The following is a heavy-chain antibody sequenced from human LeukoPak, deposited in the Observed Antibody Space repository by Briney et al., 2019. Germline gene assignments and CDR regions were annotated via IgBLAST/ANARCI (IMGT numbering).Heavy chain of an antibody. D-gene: IGHD6-19*01. Sequence: GGSLRLSCAASGFXFSIYSISWVRQAPGKGLEWVSSISSSGSKIYYADSVKGRFTISRDNFKNTLYLQMNSLRADDTALYYCTKGASGTGWDYWGQGTLVTVSS. V-gene: IGHV3-21*04. CDR2: ISSSGSKI. J-gene: IGHJ4*02. CDR3: TKGASGTGWDY. CDR1: GFXFSIYS.